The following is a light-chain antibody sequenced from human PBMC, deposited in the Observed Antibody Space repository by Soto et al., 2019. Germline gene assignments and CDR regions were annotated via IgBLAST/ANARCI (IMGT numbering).Light chain of an antibody. CDR2: EVS. J-gene: IGLJ3*02. CDR1: SSDVGAYKY. Sequence: QSALTQPPSASGSPGQSVTISCTGTSSDVGAYKYVSWYQQYPGKAPKLMIYEVSKRPSGVPDRFSGSKSGNTASLTVSGLPAEDEADYYCTSYVGSNIWVFGGGTQVTVL. CDR3: TSYVGSNIWV. V-gene: IGLV2-8*01.